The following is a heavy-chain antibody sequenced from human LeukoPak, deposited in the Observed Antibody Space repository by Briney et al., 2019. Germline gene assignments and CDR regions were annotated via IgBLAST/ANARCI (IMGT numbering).Heavy chain of an antibody. CDR3: AKDYYDSSGYYYVQYFQH. Sequence: GGSLRLSCAASGFTFDDYAMHWVRQAPGKGLEWVSAISGSGGSTYYADSVKGRFTISRDNSKNTLYLQMNSLRAEDTAVYYCAKDYYDSSGYYYVQYFQHWGQGTLVTVSS. CDR2: ISGSGGST. D-gene: IGHD3-22*01. V-gene: IGHV3-23*01. J-gene: IGHJ1*01. CDR1: GFTFDDYA.